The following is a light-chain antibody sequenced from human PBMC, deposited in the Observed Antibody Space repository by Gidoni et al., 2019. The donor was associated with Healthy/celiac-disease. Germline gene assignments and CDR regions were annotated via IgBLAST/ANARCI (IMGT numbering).Light chain of an antibody. J-gene: IGKJ1*01. CDR1: QSVSSSY. CDR2: GAS. CDR3: QQYGST. V-gene: IGKV3-20*01. Sequence: EIVLTQSPGTLSLSPGERGILSCRASQSVSSSYLAWYQQKPGQAPRLLIYGASSRATGIPDRFSGSGSGTDFTLTISRLEPEDFAVYYCQQYGSTFGQGTKVEIK.